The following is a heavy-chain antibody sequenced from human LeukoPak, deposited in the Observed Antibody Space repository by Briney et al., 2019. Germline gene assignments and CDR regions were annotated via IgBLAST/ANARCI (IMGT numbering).Heavy chain of an antibody. CDR1: GGSITSGSYY. Sequence: PSETLSLTCTVSGGSITSGSYYWSWIRQTAGKGLEWIGRIYTSGSTSYNSSLKSRVTISVDTSKNQFSLTLSSVTAADTAVYYCARDRGYCGGDCYANDYWGQGTLVIVSS. V-gene: IGHV4-61*02. CDR3: ARDRGYCGGDCYANDY. J-gene: IGHJ4*02. CDR2: IYTSGST. D-gene: IGHD2-21*01.